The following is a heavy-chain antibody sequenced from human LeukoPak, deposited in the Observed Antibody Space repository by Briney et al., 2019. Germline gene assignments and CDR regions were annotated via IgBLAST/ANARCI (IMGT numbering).Heavy chain of an antibody. CDR2: INYSGST. J-gene: IGHJ4*02. Sequence: PETRSLTCTVSGGSISSYYWSWIRQPPGKGLEWIGEINYSGSTNYNPSLKNRVTISVAPSKNQFSMKLSSVTAADTAMYYCERGGSLTLYYYAYWGKGTLVTVSS. V-gene: IGHV4-34*01. D-gene: IGHD3-10*01. CDR3: ERGGSLTLYYYAY. CDR1: GGSISSYY.